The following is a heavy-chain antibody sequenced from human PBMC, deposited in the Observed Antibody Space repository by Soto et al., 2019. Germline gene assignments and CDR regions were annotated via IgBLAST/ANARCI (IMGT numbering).Heavy chain of an antibody. Sequence: GSLRLSCAASGFSFSNYGMHWVRQAPGKGLEWVAVISYDGSSKYHADSVKGRFTISRDNSKNTLHLQMNSLRAEDTAVYYCSKDRRGGRAVLDSWGQGTPVTVSS. CDR1: GFSFSNYG. J-gene: IGHJ4*02. V-gene: IGHV3-30*18. D-gene: IGHD2-8*01. CDR2: ISYDGSSK. CDR3: SKDRRGGRAVLDS.